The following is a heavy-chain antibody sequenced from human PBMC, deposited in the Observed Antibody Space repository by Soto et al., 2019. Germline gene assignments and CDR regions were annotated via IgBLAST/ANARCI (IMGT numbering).Heavy chain of an antibody. Sequence: GGSLRLSCAASGFTFSGYAMSWVRQATGKGLEWVSAISGSGGSTYYADSVKGRFTISRDHSKNTLYLQTNSLRAEDTAVYYCAKDRDVDTAMPLSYFDYWGQGTLVTVSS. D-gene: IGHD5-18*01. CDR2: ISGSGGST. CDR3: AKDRDVDTAMPLSYFDY. J-gene: IGHJ4*02. V-gene: IGHV3-23*01. CDR1: GFTFSGYA.